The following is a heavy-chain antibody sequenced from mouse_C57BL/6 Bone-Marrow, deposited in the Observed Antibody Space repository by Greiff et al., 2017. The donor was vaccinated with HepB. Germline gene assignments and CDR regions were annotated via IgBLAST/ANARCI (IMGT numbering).Heavy chain of an antibody. Sequence: QVQLKQPGAELVRPGSSVKLSCKASGYTFTSYWMHWVKQRPIQGLEWIGNIDPSDSETHYNQKFKDKATLTVDKSSSTAYMQLSSLTSEDTAVYYCARASVRFDYWGQGTTLTVSS. CDR2: IDPSDSET. CDR3: ARASVRFDY. D-gene: IGHD2-14*01. V-gene: IGHV1-52*01. J-gene: IGHJ2*01. CDR1: GYTFTSYW.